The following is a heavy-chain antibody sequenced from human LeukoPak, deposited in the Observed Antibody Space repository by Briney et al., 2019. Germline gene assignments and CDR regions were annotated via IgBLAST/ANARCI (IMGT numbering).Heavy chain of an antibody. V-gene: IGHV3-7*01. Sequence: GGSLRLSCAASGITFSNYRMSWVRQVPGKGLEWVANIKQDGSETHYVDSVRGRFIVSRDNAKNSVFLQMNSLRVEDTAIYYCARDFAAAVGWGQGTLVTVSS. J-gene: IGHJ4*02. D-gene: IGHD2-15*01. CDR3: ARDFAAAVG. CDR1: GITFSNYR. CDR2: IKQDGSET.